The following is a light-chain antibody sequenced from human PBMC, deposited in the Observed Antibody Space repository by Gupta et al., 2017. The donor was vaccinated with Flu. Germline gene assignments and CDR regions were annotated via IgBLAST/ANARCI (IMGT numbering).Light chain of an antibody. CDR2: DDS. CDR1: NIGSKS. CDR3: QVWDSSSDHPGWV. V-gene: IGLV3-21*02. J-gene: IGLJ3*02. Sequence: TARITCWGNNIGSKSVHWYQQKPGQAPVLVGYDDSDRPSGIPERFSGSNSGNTATLTISRVEAGDEADYYCQVWDSSSDHPGWVFGGGTKLTVL.